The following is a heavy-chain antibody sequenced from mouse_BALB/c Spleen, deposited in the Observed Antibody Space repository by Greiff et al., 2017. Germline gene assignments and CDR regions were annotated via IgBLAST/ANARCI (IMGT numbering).Heavy chain of an antibody. J-gene: IGHJ2*01. CDR2: IYPGDGDT. V-gene: IGHV1-87*01. CDR3: ARGGYYVDY. Sequence: QVQLKQSGAELARPGASVKLSCKASGYTFTSYWLQWVKQRPGQGLEWIGAIYPGDGDTRYTQKFKGKATLTADKSSSTAYMQLSSLASEDSAVYYCARGGYYVDYWGQGTTRTVSS. CDR1: GYTFTSYW.